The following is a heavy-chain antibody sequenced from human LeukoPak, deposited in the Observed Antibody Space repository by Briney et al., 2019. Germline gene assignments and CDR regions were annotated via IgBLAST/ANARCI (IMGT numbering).Heavy chain of an antibody. V-gene: IGHV4-59*07. CDR3: ARGVSSGWYVDYFDY. CDR1: SRPNSRYH. Sequence: SDTQTLTCTVSSRPNSRYHWSGTRHPPGKALEGIGYIYYSGNTNQNPSLKSRVTISVVTSKSQFSLKLSSVTAADTAVYYCARGVSSGWYVDYFDYWGQGTLVTVSS. J-gene: IGHJ4*02. CDR2: IYYSGNT. D-gene: IGHD6-19*01.